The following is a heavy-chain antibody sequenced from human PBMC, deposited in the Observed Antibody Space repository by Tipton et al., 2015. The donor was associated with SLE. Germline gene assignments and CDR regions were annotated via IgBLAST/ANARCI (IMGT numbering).Heavy chain of an antibody. CDR3: AGSGEHYFDY. CDR2: VYYSGST. J-gene: IGHJ4*02. CDR1: GDSVTSSTYF. V-gene: IGHV4-39*07. D-gene: IGHD3-3*01. Sequence: TLSLTCTVSGDSVTSSTYFWGWIRQPPGKGLEWIGNVYYSGSTSYNPSLKRRVTLSVDTSKNQFSLKLTSVTAADTAVYYCAGSGEHYFDYWGQGTLVTVSS.